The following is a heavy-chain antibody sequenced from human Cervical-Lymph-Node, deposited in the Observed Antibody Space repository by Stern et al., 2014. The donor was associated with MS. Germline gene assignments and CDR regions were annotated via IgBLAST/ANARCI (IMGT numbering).Heavy chain of an antibody. J-gene: IGHJ6*02. CDR2: INPSGGSS. CDR3: AREVAGHRLGMMDV. D-gene: IGHD6-19*01. CDR1: GYTLTSYY. Sequence: VQLVESGAEVKKPGASVKVSCKASGYTLTSYYMHWVRQAHGQGLEWMGIINPSGGSSSYAQKFQGRVTMTRDTSTSTVYMELSSLRSEDTAVYYCAREVAGHRLGMMDVWGQGTTVTVSS. V-gene: IGHV1-46*01.